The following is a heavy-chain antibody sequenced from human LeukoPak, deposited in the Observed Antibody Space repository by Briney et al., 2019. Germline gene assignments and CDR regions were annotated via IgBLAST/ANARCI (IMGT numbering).Heavy chain of an antibody. CDR3: ARGNSGFDY. CDR1: GFTFSKYY. D-gene: IGHD6-19*01. J-gene: IGHJ4*02. V-gene: IGHV3-74*03. Sequence: AGGSLRLSCAASGFTFSKYYMYWVRQAPGKGLVWVSRINNDGSSTTYADSVKGRFTISRDNAKNTLYLQMNSLRAEDTAVYYCARGNSGFDYWGQGTLVTVSS. CDR2: INNDGSST.